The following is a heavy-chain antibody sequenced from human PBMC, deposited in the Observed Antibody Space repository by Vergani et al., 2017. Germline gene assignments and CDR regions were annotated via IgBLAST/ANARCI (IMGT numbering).Heavy chain of an antibody. J-gene: IGHJ4*02. CDR3: ARDRWELLLGNDY. V-gene: IGHV4-38-2*02. CDR2: IYHSGST. D-gene: IGHD1-26*01. CDR1: GYSVNNGYY. Sequence: QVQLQESGPGLVKPSETLSLTCTVSGYSVNNGYYWGWIRQPPGKGLEWIGSIYHSGSTYYNPSLKSRVTISVDTSKNQFSLKLSSVTAADTAVYYCARDRWELLLGNDYWGQGTLVTVSS.